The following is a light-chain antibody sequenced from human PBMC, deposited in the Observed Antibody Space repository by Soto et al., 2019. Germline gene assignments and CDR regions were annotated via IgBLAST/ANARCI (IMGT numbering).Light chain of an antibody. CDR3: QSSDSSLSGVV. J-gene: IGLJ2*01. CDR1: SSNIGAGYN. Sequence: QSVLTQPPSVSGAPGQRVTISCTGSSSNIGAGYNVHWYHQLPGTAPKLLIYGNSNRPSGVPDRFSGSKSGTSASLAITGLQVEDEADYYCQSSDSSLSGVVFGGGTKLTVL. CDR2: GNS. V-gene: IGLV1-40*01.